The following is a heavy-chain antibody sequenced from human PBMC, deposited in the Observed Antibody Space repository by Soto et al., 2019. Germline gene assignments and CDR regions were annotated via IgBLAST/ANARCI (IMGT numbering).Heavy chain of an antibody. J-gene: IGHJ6*02. Sequence: ASVKVSCKASGGTFGSYAITWVRRAPGQGLEWLGGIIPILNSPAYAQKFKARVVITADEITNTAYMELNSLRFYDTAVYYCAREAPYCTSATCPKFYDMDVWGQGTTGTVSS. CDR1: GGTFGSYA. V-gene: IGHV1-69*13. CDR3: AREAPYCTSATCPKFYDMDV. CDR2: IIPILNSP. D-gene: IGHD2-2*01.